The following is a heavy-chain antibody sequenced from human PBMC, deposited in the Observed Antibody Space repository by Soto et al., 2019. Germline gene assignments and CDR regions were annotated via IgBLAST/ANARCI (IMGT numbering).Heavy chain of an antibody. CDR3: AHSRNYDNIDDY. Sequence: QITLKESGPPLGKHTKPLTLTCTFSGFSFETRGEGVGGSRQPPGKALEWLAVIFWNDDKHYNPFLKSRLTINKDTSNNQVVLTLTNMDPVATATYFCAHSRNYDNIDDYRGQGTLVTVSS. D-gene: IGHD3-22*01. CDR1: GFSFETRGEG. V-gene: IGHV2-5*01. CDR2: IFWNDDK. J-gene: IGHJ4*02.